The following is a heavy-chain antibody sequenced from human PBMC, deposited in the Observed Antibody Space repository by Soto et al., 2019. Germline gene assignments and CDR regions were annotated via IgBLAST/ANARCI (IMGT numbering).Heavy chain of an antibody. Sequence: PWWSLRLSCSASVFICTSYSMNWLRQAPGKGLEWVSSISSTTNYIYYGDSMKGRFTISRDNAKNSLYLEMNSLRAEDTAVYYCARESEDLTSNFDYWGQGTLVTVSS. V-gene: IGHV3-21*06. CDR2: ISSTTNYI. CDR1: VFICTSYS. J-gene: IGHJ4*02. CDR3: ARESEDLTSNFDY.